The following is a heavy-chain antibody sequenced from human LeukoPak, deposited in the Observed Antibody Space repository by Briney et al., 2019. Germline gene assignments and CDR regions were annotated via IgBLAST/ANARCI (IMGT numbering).Heavy chain of an antibody. Sequence: GASVKVSCKDSGYTFTGYYMHWVRQAPGQGLEWMGWINPNSGGTNYAQKFQGRVTMTRDTSISTAYMELSRLRSDDTAVYYCARDLGWDSSGYYLPYLIDYWGQGTLVTVSS. CDR1: GYTFTGYY. CDR3: ARDLGWDSSGYYLPYLIDY. J-gene: IGHJ4*02. V-gene: IGHV1-2*02. D-gene: IGHD3-22*01. CDR2: INPNSGGT.